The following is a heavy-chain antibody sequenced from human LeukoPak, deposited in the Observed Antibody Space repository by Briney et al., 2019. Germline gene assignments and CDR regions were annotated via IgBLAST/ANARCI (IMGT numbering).Heavy chain of an antibody. CDR2: IREDGSVE. D-gene: IGHD2-21*01. V-gene: IGHV3-7*01. Sequence: QPGGSLRLSCAASGFTFSTSWMSWVRQAPGKGLEWVANIREDGSVEQYVDSMEGRFTISRDNARDSLYLQMNSLRAEDTAVYYCVRDSDYQRNSGGRYAHYDALDIWGHGTMVTVSS. CDR1: GFTFSTSW. J-gene: IGHJ3*02. CDR3: VRDSDYQRNSGGRYAHYDALDI.